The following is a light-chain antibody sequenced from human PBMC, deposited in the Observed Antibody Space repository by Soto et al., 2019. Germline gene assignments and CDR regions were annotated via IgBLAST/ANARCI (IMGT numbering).Light chain of an antibody. J-gene: IGLJ3*02. CDR1: ALAKSY. V-gene: IGLV3-25*03. CDR2: KDN. CDR3: QSADSSGSWV. Sequence: SYELTQPPSVSVSPGQTARITCSGDALAKSYGYWYHQKPGRAPVLVMYKDNERPSGIPERFSGSSSGTTVTLTISGVQADGEADYYCQSADSSGSWVFGGGTKVTVL.